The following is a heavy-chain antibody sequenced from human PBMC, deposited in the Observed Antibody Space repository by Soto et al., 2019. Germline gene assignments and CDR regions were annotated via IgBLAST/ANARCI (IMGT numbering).Heavy chain of an antibody. J-gene: IGHJ4*02. Sequence: PSETLSLTCTVSGGSVSSESHYWSWIRQTPGKGLEWIGYIYYTGSTNYNPSLKGRVTMSVDTSRDQVSLRLRSVTRADTAMYYCARASLYCTNGVCHFDYWGQGTLVTSPQ. CDR1: GGSVSSESHY. V-gene: IGHV4-61*01. CDR2: IYYTGST. CDR3: ARASLYCTNGVCHFDY. D-gene: IGHD2-8*01.